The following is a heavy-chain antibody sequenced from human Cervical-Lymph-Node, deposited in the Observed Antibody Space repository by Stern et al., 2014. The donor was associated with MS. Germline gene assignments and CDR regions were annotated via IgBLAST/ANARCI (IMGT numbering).Heavy chain of an antibody. CDR2: FIPVFGTP. D-gene: IGHD1-26*01. Sequence: VQLEESGAEVRKPGSSVKVSCKASGGALNTYAIHWVRLAPGQGLEWMGGFIPVFGTPVYAQKFKGRVTSAADESTSTDYMELSSLRSDDTAVYYCTRGASSAAWYRHAVDVWGQGTTVTVSS. J-gene: IGHJ6*02. CDR1: GGALNTYA. CDR3: TRGASSAAWYRHAVDV. V-gene: IGHV1-69*01.